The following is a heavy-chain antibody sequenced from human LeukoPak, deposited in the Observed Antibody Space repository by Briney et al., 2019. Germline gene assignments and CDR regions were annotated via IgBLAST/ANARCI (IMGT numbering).Heavy chain of an antibody. V-gene: IGHV3-7*01. D-gene: IGHD6-13*01. CDR3: ARDLLRSTWYY. Sequence: PGGSLRLSCVASGFTFSSYWMTWVRQAPGKGLEWVANIKQDGGEKNYVDSVKGRFTISRDNAKNSLFLQMTSLRVEDTAVYYCARDLLRSTWYYWGQGILVTVSS. J-gene: IGHJ4*02. CDR1: GFTFSSYW. CDR2: IKQDGGEK.